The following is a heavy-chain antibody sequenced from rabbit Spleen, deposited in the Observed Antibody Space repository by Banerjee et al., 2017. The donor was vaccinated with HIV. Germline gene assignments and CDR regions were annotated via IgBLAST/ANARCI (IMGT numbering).Heavy chain of an antibody. J-gene: IGHJ3*01. CDR3: EGDLAGVIGWNFGW. CDR1: GFSFSNKAV. D-gene: IGHD4-1*01. CDR2: INVVTGKA. V-gene: IGHV1S45*01. Sequence: EQLVESGGGLVKPEGSLKLSCTASGFSFSNKAVMCWVRQAPGKGLEWIECINVVTGKAVYASWAKGRFTFSKTSSTTVTLQMTSLTAADSASYSCEGDLAGVIGWNFGWWGQGTLVTVS.